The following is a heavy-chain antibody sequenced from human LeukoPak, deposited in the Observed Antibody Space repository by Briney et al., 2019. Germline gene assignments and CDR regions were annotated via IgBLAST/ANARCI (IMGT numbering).Heavy chain of an antibody. Sequence: GRSLRLSCAASGFTFDDYAMYWVRQAPGKGLEWVSGISWNSGSIGYADSVKGRFTISRDNAKNSLYLQMNSLRAEDTALYYCAKTGIAAAGIIANYFDYWGQGTLVTVSS. CDR3: AKTGIAAAGIIANYFDY. J-gene: IGHJ4*02. CDR1: GFTFDDYA. D-gene: IGHD6-13*01. CDR2: ISWNSGSI. V-gene: IGHV3-9*01.